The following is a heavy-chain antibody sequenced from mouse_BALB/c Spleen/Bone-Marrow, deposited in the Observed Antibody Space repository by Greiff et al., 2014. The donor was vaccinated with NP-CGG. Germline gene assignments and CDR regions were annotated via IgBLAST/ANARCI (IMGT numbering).Heavy chain of an antibody. D-gene: IGHD2-2*01. Sequence: EVMLVESGGGLVQSGGSRKLSCAASGFTFSSFGMHWVRQAPEKGLEWVAYISSGGSSIYFADTMKGRLTISRDNPKNTLFLQLTSLRSEDTAIYYCARGGLRDYFAYWGQGTTLTVSS. CDR2: ISSGGSSI. V-gene: IGHV5-17*02. J-gene: IGHJ2*01. CDR1: GFTFSSFG. CDR3: ARGGLRDYFAY.